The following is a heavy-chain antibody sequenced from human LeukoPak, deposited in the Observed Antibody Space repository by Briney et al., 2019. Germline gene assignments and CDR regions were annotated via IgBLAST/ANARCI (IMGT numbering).Heavy chain of an antibody. D-gene: IGHD4-17*01. CDR2: IYHSGST. Sequence: SETLSLTCTVSGYSISSGYYWGWIRQPPGQGLEWIGSIYHSGSTYYNPSLKSRVTISVDTSKNQFSLKLSSVTAADTAVYYCARLDYGDYSYYFDYWGQGTLVTVSS. J-gene: IGHJ4*02. V-gene: IGHV4-38-2*02. CDR3: ARLDYGDYSYYFDY. CDR1: GYSISSGYY.